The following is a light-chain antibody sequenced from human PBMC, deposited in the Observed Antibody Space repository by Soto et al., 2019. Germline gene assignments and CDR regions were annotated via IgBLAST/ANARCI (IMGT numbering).Light chain of an antibody. CDR2: DAS. CDR3: QQYDNLLRGT. Sequence: QMTQSPSSLSAYIGDRVTITCQASQDISNYLNWYQQKPGKAPKLLIYDASNLETGVPSRFSGSGSGTDFTFTISSLQPEGIATYYCQQYDNLLRGTFGQGTKVDNK. V-gene: IGKV1-33*01. CDR1: QDISNY. J-gene: IGKJ1*01.